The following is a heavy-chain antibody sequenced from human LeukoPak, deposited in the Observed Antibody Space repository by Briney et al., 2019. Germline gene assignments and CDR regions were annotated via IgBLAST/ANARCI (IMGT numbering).Heavy chain of an antibody. Sequence: GGSLRLSCTASGFTFSSYWMHWVRQVPGKGLVWVSRINTDGTGTNHADSVKGRFTISRDNAKKMLYLQMDGLRVDDTAVYYCTRAPYHGDYVSWAWGQGTLVTVSS. D-gene: IGHD4-17*01. CDR3: TRAPYHGDYVSWA. CDR1: GFTFSSYW. CDR2: INTDGTGT. J-gene: IGHJ4*02. V-gene: IGHV3-74*01.